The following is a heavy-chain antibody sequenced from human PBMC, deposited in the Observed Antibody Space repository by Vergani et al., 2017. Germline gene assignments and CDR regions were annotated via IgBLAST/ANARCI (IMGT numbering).Heavy chain of an antibody. CDR1: GGTFSSYA. CDR2: SIPIFGTA. J-gene: IGHJ6*02. Sequence: QVQLVQSGAEVKKPGSSVKVSCKASGGTFSSYAISWVRQAPGQGLEWMGGSIPIFGTANYAQKFQGRVTITADESTSTAYMELSSLRSEDTAVYYCAGTAARSYYYYYYGMDVWGQGTTVTVSS. V-gene: IGHV1-69*12. D-gene: IGHD1-1*01. CDR3: AGTAARSYYYYYYGMDV.